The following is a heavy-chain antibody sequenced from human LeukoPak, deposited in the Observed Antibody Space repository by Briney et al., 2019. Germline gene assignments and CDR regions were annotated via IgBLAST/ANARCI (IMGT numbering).Heavy chain of an antibody. CDR3: ARSLDR. CDR2: ISYDGSNK. V-gene: IGHV3-30-3*01. J-gene: IGHJ5*02. Sequence: PGGSLRLSCAASGFTVSTYAMDWVRQTPGKGLEWVAVISYDGSNKYYADSVKGRFTISRDNSKNTLYLQMNSLRAEDTAVYYCARSLDRCGQGTLVTVSS. CDR1: GFTVSTYA.